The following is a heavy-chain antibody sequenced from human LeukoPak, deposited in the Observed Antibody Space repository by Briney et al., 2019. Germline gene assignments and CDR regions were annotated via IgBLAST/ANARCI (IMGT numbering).Heavy chain of an antibody. CDR3: VITTYYYDSSGHHVNWFDP. D-gene: IGHD3-22*01. J-gene: IGHJ5*02. Sequence: ASVKVSCKASGYTFTSYHMHWARQAPGQGLEWMGIINPSGGSTSYAQKFQGRVTMTRDTSTSTVYMELSSLRSEDTAVYYCVITTYYYDSSGHHVNWFDPWGQGTLVTVSS. CDR1: GYTFTSYH. V-gene: IGHV1-46*01. CDR2: INPSGGST.